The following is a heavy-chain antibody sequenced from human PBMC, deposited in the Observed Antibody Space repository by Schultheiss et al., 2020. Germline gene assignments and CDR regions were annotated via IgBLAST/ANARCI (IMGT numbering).Heavy chain of an antibody. D-gene: IGHD1-14*01. J-gene: IGHJ5*02. Sequence: GGSLRLSCAASGFTVSSNYMSWVRQAPGKGLEWVAVISYDGSDKYYADSVKGRFTISRDNSKNSLYLQMNSLRAEDTALYYCAKEDTGLNHWGQGTLVTVSS. CDR1: GFTVSSNY. CDR3: AKEDTGLNH. CDR2: ISYDGSDK. V-gene: IGHV3-30*18.